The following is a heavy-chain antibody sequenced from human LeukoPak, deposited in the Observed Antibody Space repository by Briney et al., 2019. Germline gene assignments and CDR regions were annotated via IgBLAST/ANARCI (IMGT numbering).Heavy chain of an antibody. CDR1: GGSISTYH. CDR3: ARDGLYSYGYSYFDY. Sequence: ASETLSLTCTVSGGSISTYHWSWIRQPAGKGLEWIGRFHVTGSTNYNPSLKSRVTMLIDTSKNQFSLKLSSVTAADTAVYYCARDGLYSYGYSYFDYWGQGILVTVFS. D-gene: IGHD5-18*01. V-gene: IGHV4-4*07. CDR2: FHVTGST. J-gene: IGHJ4*02.